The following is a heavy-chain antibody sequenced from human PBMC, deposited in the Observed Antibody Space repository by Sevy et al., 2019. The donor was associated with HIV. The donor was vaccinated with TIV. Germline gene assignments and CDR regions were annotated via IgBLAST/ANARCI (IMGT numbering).Heavy chain of an antibody. Sequence: GSLRLSCAASGFTFSSYSMNWVRQAPGKGLEWVSSISSSSSYIYYADSVKGRFTISRDNAKNSLYLQMNSLRAEDTAVYYCARDDIVVVPAAIGYYYGMDVWGQGTTVTVSS. J-gene: IGHJ6*02. CDR1: GFTFSSYS. D-gene: IGHD2-2*01. CDR2: ISSSSSYI. CDR3: ARDDIVVVPAAIGYYYGMDV. V-gene: IGHV3-21*01.